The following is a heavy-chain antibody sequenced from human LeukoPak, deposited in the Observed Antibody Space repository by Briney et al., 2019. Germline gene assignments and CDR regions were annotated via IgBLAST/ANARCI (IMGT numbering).Heavy chain of an antibody. CDR2: IGDTT. CDR1: GFTFSNAY. CDR3: AKAFAFVGANFFDY. J-gene: IGHJ4*02. D-gene: IGHD1-26*01. V-gene: IGHV3-53*01. Sequence: GRSLRLSCAASGFTFSNAYMSWVRQAPGKGLEWVSAIGDTTYYADSVEGRFTISRDNSKNTLYLQMNSLRAEDAAIYYCAKAFAFVGANFFDYWGQGTLVTVSS.